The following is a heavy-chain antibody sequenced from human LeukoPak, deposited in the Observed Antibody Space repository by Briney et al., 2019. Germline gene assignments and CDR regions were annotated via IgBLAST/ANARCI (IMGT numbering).Heavy chain of an antibody. CDR1: GFTFSSYA. Sequence: PGGSLRLSCAASGFTFSSYAMHWVRQAPGKGLEWVAVISYDGGNKYYADSVKGRFTISRDNSKNTLYLQMNSLRAEDTAVYYCARDLYSYGYYLDYWGQGTLVTVSS. CDR2: ISYDGGNK. J-gene: IGHJ4*02. V-gene: IGHV3-30*04. D-gene: IGHD5-18*01. CDR3: ARDLYSYGYYLDY.